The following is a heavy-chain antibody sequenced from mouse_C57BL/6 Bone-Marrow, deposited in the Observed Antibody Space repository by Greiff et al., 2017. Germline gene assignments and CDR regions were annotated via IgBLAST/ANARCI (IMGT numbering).Heavy chain of an antibody. CDR2: ISDGGSYT. CDR3: ARDPDYDRFAY. J-gene: IGHJ3*01. V-gene: IGHV5-4*01. D-gene: IGHD2-4*01. Sequence: EVQLVESGGGLVKPGGSLKLSCAASGFTFSSYAMSWVRQTPEKRLEWVATISDGGSYTYYPDNVKGRFTISRDNAKNNLYLQMSHLKSEDTAMYYCARDPDYDRFAYWGQGTLVTVSA. CDR1: GFTFSSYA.